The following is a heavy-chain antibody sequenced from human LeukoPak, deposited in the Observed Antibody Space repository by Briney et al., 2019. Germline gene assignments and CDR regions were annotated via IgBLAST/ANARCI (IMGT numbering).Heavy chain of an antibody. CDR3: ARLIWFGELSGFDP. J-gene: IGHJ5*02. D-gene: IGHD3-10*01. CDR2: IYYSGST. Sequence: SETLSLTCTVSGGSISSGGYYWSWIRQHPGKGLEWIGYIYYSGSTYCNPSLKSRVTISVDTSKNQFSLKLSSVTAADTAVYYCARLIWFGELSGFDPWGQGTLVTVSS. V-gene: IGHV4-31*03. CDR1: GGSISSGGYY.